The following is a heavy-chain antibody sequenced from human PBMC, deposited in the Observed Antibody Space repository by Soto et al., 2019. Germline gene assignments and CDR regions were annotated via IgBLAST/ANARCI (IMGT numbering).Heavy chain of an antibody. CDR2: ISYDGSNK. CDR1: GFTFSSYG. V-gene: IGHV3-30*18. CDR3: AKEADSSGYYPYYFDY. J-gene: IGHJ4*02. D-gene: IGHD3-22*01. Sequence: GGSLRLSCAASGFTFSSYGMHWVRQAPGKGLEWVAVISYDGSNKYYADSVKGRFTISRDNSKNTLYLQMNSLRAEDTAVYYCAKEADSSGYYPYYFDYWGQGTLVTVSS.